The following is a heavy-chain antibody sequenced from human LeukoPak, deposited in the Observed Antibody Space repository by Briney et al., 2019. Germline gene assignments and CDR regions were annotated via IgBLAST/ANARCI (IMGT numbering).Heavy chain of an antibody. CDR2: IIPIFGTA. CDR1: GGTFSSYA. Sequence: GASVKVSCKASGGTFSSYAISWVRQAPGQGLEWMGGIIPIFGTANYAQKFQGRVTITADESTSTAYMELSSLRSEDTAVYYCARGVGDYALLQAFDIWGQGTMVTVSS. V-gene: IGHV1-69*13. CDR3: ARGVGDYALLQAFDI. D-gene: IGHD3-16*01. J-gene: IGHJ3*02.